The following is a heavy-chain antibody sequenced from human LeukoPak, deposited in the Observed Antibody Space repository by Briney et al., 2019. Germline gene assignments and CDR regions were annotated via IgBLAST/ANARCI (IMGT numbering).Heavy chain of an antibody. Sequence: SVKVSCKASGYTFTGYYMHWVRQAPGQGLEWMGWINPNSGGTKYAQKFQGRVTMTRDTSISTAYMELSRLRSDDTAVYYCARNYIAAAGTGYYYYYMDVWGKGTTVTISS. CDR2: INPNSGGT. CDR1: GYTFTGYY. D-gene: IGHD6-13*01. V-gene: IGHV1-2*02. J-gene: IGHJ6*03. CDR3: ARNYIAAAGTGYYYYYMDV.